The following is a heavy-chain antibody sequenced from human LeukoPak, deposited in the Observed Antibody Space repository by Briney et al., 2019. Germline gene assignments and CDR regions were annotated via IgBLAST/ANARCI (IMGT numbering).Heavy chain of an antibody. CDR2: IILLFGST. CDR3: AREGSSSGYIDY. V-gene: IGHV1-69*13. D-gene: IGHD6-13*01. Sequence: ASVKVSCKASGDTLYNYPISWVRQAPGQGLEWMGHIILLFGSTHYAQNFHGRLTISADESTRTAFMELSSLRSEDTALYYCAREGSSSGYIDYWGQGTPVTVSS. J-gene: IGHJ4*02. CDR1: GDTLYNYP.